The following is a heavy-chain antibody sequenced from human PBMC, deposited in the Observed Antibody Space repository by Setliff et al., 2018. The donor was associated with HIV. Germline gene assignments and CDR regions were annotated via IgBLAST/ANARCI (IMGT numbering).Heavy chain of an antibody. CDR1: GGSISSHY. CDR2: IYYSGST. V-gene: IGHV4-59*11. D-gene: IGHD1-20*01. CDR3: ARGVYNWNDGVDY. Sequence: PSETLSLTCTVSGGSISSHYWSWIRQPPGKGLEWIGSIYYSGSTNYNPSLKSRVTISVDTSKNQFSLKLSSVTAADTAVYYCARGVYNWNDGVDYWGQGTLVTVSS. J-gene: IGHJ4*02.